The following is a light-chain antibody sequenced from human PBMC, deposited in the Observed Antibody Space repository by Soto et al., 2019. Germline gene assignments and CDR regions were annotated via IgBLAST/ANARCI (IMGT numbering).Light chain of an antibody. J-gene: IGLJ1*01. CDR2: DVS. V-gene: IGLV2-11*01. Sequence: QSALTQPRSVSGSPGQSVTISCTGTSSDVGGYNYVSWYQQHPGKAPKLMIYDVSKRPSGVPDRFSGSKSGNTASLTISGLQAEDEADYYCCSYAGNSYVFGTGTKVT. CDR1: SSDVGGYNY. CDR3: CSYAGNSYV.